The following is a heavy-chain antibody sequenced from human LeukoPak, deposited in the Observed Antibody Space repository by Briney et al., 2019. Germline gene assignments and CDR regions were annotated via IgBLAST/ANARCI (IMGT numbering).Heavy chain of an antibody. J-gene: IGHJ4*02. CDR1: GFTFSSYG. V-gene: IGHV3-33*01. D-gene: IGHD3-10*01. Sequence: PGGSLRLSCAASGFTFSSYGMHWVRQAPGKGLGWVAVIWYDGNNKYYADSVKGRFTISRDNSKNTLYVQMNSLRAEDTAVYYCARDWGSGNSYYSDYWGQGTLVTVSS. CDR3: ARDWGSGNSYYSDY. CDR2: IWYDGNNK.